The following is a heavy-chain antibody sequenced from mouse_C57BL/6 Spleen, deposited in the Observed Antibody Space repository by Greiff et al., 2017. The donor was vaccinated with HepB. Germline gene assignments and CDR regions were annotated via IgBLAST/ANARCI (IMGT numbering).Heavy chain of an antibody. V-gene: IGHV3-6*01. Sequence: EVQLQQSGPGLVKPSQSLSLTCSVTGYSITSGYYWNWIRQFPGNKLEWMGYISYDGSNNYNPSLKNRISITRDTSKNQFFLKLNSVTTEDTATYYCAREDNYYGSSPGFAYWGQGTLVTVSA. J-gene: IGHJ3*01. CDR2: ISYDGSN. D-gene: IGHD1-1*01. CDR1: GYSITSGYY. CDR3: AREDNYYGSSPGFAY.